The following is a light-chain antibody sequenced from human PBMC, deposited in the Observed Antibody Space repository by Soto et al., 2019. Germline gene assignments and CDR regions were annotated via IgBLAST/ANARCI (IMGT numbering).Light chain of an antibody. J-gene: IGKJ1*01. CDR1: XXVSSSY. CDR3: QQYGSSPRT. Sequence: EIVLTQSPGALSLSPGERATLSCGXXXXVSSSYLAWYQQKPGQAPRLLIYGASTRATGIPDRFSGSGSGTDFTLTISRLEPEDFAVYYCQQYGSSPRTFGQGTKVEIK. V-gene: IGKV3-20*01. CDR2: GAS.